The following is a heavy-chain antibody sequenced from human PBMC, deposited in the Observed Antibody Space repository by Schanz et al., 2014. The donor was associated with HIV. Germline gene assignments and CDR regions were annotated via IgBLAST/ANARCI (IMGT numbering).Heavy chain of an antibody. CDR3: ARGPKWEGLMDV. D-gene: IGHD1-26*01. CDR1: GYTFTSYD. CDR2: MNPKSGNT. V-gene: IGHV1-8*01. Sequence: QVQLVQSGAEVKRPGASVKVTCKASGYTFTSYDVNWVRQASGQGLEWMGWMNPKSGNTGYAQKFQGRVTMTRNTSINTAYMELSSLRSEDTAVYYCARGPKWEGLMDVWGQGTMVTVSS. J-gene: IGHJ6*02.